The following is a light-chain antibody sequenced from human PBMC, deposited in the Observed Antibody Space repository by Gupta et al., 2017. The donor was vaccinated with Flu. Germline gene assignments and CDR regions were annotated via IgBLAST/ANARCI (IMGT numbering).Light chain of an antibody. CDR1: SNIGSNA. CDR2: NDN. J-gene: IGLJ3*02. V-gene: IGLV1-44*01. CDR3: AAGDDSLTALSADGSLTGLWV. Sequence: SNIGSNAVSWDQHLPGMAPRLLIYNDNQRPSGVPDRFSGSKSGTSASLAIGGLQSEDEADYYCAAGDDSLTALSADGSLTGLWVFGGGTKLSVL.